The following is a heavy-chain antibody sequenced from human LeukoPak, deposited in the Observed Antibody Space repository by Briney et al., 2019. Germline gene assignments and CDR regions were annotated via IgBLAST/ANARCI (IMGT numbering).Heavy chain of an antibody. D-gene: IGHD3-22*01. CDR3: ARETRNYDSSGYSEFDY. CDR1: GGTFSSYA. J-gene: IGHJ4*02. V-gene: IGHV1-69*13. Sequence: ASVKVSCKASGGTFSSYAISWVRQAPGQGLEWMGGIIPIFGTANYAQKFQGRVTITADESTSTAYMELSSLRSEDTAVYYCARETRNYDSSGYSEFDYWGQGPLVTVSS. CDR2: IIPIFGTA.